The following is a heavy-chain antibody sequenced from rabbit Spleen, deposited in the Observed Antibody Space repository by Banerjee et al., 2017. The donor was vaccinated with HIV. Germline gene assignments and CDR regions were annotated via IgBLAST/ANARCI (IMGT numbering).Heavy chain of an antibody. CDR2: INTATAKA. Sequence: QSLEESGGDLVKPGASLTLTCTASGFSFSSSDYMCWVRQAPGKGLEWIACINTATAKAVYANWAKGRFTISTTSSTTVTLQMTSLTAADTATYFCARDLVAVIGWNFNLWGPGTLVTVS. CDR1: GFSFSSSDY. V-gene: IGHV1S40*01. J-gene: IGHJ4*01. D-gene: IGHD1-1*01. CDR3: ARDLVAVIGWNFNL.